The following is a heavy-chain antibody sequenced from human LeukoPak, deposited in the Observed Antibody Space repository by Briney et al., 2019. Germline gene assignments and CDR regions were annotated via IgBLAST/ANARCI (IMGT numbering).Heavy chain of an antibody. CDR2: ISAYNGNT. CDR3: ARDIGSYYYGSGSRDYYYYMDV. D-gene: IGHD3-10*01. Sequence: PGASVKVSCKASGYTFTSYGISWVRQAPGQGLEWMGWISAYNGNTNYAQKLQGRVTMTTDTSTSTAYMELRSLRSDDTAVYYCARDIGSYYYGSGSRDYYYYMDVWGKGTTVTVSS. CDR1: GYTFTSYG. J-gene: IGHJ6*03. V-gene: IGHV1-18*01.